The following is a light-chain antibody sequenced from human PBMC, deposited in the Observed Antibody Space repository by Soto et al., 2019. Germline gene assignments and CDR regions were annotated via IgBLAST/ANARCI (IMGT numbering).Light chain of an antibody. CDR1: SSDVGGYNY. CDR2: DVS. J-gene: IGLJ1*01. Sequence: QSALTQPASVSGSPGQSITISCTGTSSDVGGYNYVSWYQQHPGKAPKLMIYDVSNRPSGVSNRFSGSKSDNTASLTISGLQAEDEADYDCSSYTSSSTRVFGTWTKLTGL. V-gene: IGLV2-14*01. CDR3: SSYTSSSTRV.